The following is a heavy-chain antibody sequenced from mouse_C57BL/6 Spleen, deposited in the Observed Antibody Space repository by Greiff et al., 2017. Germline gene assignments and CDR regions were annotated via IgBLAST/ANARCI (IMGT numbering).Heavy chain of an antibody. Sequence: QVQLQQSGAELVKPGASVKISCKASGYAFSSYWMNWVKQRPGKGLEWIGQIYPGDGDTNYNGKFKGKATLTADKSSSTAYMQLSSLTSEDSAVYFCARSDYDYLQFAYWGQGTLVTVSA. J-gene: IGHJ3*01. CDR2: IYPGDGDT. CDR3: ARSDYDYLQFAY. V-gene: IGHV1-80*01. D-gene: IGHD2-4*01. CDR1: GYAFSSYW.